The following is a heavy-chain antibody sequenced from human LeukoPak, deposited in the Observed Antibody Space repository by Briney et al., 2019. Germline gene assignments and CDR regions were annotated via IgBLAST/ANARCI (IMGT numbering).Heavy chain of an antibody. V-gene: IGHV3-74*03. CDR1: GFTFSSYW. CDR2: INSDESIT. J-gene: IGHJ4*02. CDR3: ARDLGYSIDY. D-gene: IGHD5-18*01. Sequence: GGCLRLSCAASGFTFSSYWIHWVRHAPGKGLVWVSLINSDESITTYADSVKGRFTISRDNAKNTLYLQMNSLRPEDTAVYYCARDLGYSIDYWGQGTLVTVSS.